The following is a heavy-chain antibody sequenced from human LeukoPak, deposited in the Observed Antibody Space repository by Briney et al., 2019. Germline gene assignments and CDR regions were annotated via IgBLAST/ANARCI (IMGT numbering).Heavy chain of an antibody. Sequence: PWGSLRLSCAASGFTFSRYIMNWVRQAPGKGLEWISYISSSSRTIHYADSVKGRFTISRDNAENSLDLQMNSLRDEVTAVYYCASHYFGSRGSYAGYFQHWGQGALVIVSS. J-gene: IGHJ1*01. CDR1: GFTFSRYI. CDR3: ASHYFGSRGSYAGYFQH. D-gene: IGHD3-22*01. CDR2: ISSSSRTI. V-gene: IGHV3-48*02.